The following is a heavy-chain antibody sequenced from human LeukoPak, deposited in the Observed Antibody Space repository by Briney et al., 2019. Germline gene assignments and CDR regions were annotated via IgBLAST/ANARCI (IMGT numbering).Heavy chain of an antibody. CDR3: ARDTGSYLNWFDP. Sequence: ASVKVSCKASGYTFTSYAMHWVRQAPGQRLEWMGWINAGNGNTKYSQKFQGRVTITRDTSASTAYMELSSLRSEDTAVYYCARDTGSYLNWFDPWGQGTLVTVSS. CDR1: GYTFTSYA. CDR2: INAGNGNT. J-gene: IGHJ5*02. V-gene: IGHV1-3*01. D-gene: IGHD1-26*01.